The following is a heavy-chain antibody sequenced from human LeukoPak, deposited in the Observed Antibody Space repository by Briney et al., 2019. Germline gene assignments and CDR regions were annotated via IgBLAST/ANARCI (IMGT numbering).Heavy chain of an antibody. CDR2: ISGSGANT. V-gene: IGHV3-23*01. J-gene: IGHJ4*02. CDR3: AKGHSGYDYARDFDY. CDR1: GFTFSSYA. D-gene: IGHD5-12*01. Sequence: GGSLRLSCAASGFTFSSYAMGWVRQAPGKGLEWVSAISGSGANTYYADSVKGRFTISRDNSKNTLYLQMNSLRAEDTAVYYCAKGHSGYDYARDFDYWGQGTLVTVSS.